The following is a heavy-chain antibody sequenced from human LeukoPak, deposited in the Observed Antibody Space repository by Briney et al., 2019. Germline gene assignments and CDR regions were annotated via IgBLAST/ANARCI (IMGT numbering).Heavy chain of an antibody. Sequence: PGGSLRLSCAASGFMFSAYAMNWVRQAPGKGLEWVSAISGSGGSTYYADSVKGRFTISRDNSKNTLYLQMNSLRAEDTAVYYCAKSRSLVTPFDYWGQGTLVTVSS. D-gene: IGHD2-21*02. CDR2: ISGSGGST. V-gene: IGHV3-23*01. CDR3: AKSRSLVTPFDY. J-gene: IGHJ4*02. CDR1: GFMFSAYA.